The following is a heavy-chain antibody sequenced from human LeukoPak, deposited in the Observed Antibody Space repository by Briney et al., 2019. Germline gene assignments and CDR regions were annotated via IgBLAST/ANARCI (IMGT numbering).Heavy chain of an antibody. CDR2: AHLDGRT. J-gene: IGHJ4*02. CDR1: GGSVSSTNW. D-gene: IGHD6-25*01. CDR3: AREGGFYRPLDY. Sequence: SETLSLTCGVSGGSVSSTNWWTWIRQPPGKGLEWIGEAHLDGRTNFNPSLRSRLTMSVDLSENHVSLKLTSVTAADTAVYYCAREGGFYRPLDYSGQGTLVTVSS. V-gene: IGHV4-4*02.